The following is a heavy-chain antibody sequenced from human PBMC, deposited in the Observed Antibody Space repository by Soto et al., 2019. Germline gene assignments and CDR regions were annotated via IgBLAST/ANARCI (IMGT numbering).Heavy chain of an antibody. V-gene: IGHV3-23*01. CDR1: GFTFSSYS. CDR2: ISGSGAST. CDR3: AKDLSGGDCP. D-gene: IGHD2-21*02. J-gene: IGHJ5*02. Sequence: GGSLRLSCAASGFTFSSYSMNWVRQAPGKGLEWVSAISGSGASTYHADSVKGRFTISRDNSENTLYLQMNSLRVEDTAVYYCAKDLSGGDCPWGQGTLVTVSS.